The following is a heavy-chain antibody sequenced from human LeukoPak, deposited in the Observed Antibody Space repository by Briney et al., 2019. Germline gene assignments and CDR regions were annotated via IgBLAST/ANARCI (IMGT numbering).Heavy chain of an antibody. D-gene: IGHD5-12*01. J-gene: IGHJ4*02. CDR3: ATERLAIVATIRVFDY. CDR1: GYTLTELS. CDR2: FDPEDGET. Sequence: ASVKVSCKVSGYTLTELSMHWVRQAPGKGLEWMGGFDPEDGETIYAQKFQGRVTMTEDTSTDTAYMEVSSLRSEDTAVYYCATERLAIVATIRVFDYWGQGTLVTVSS. V-gene: IGHV1-24*01.